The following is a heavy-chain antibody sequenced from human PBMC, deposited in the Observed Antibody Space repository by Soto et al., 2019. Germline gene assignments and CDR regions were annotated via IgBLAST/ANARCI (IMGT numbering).Heavy chain of an antibody. D-gene: IGHD2-2*01. CDR2: IIAYNGNT. CDR3: ARVDPAPRYCSSTSCYRSFDY. Sequence: GASVKVSCKASGYTFTSYGISWVRQAAGQGLEWMGWIIAYNGNTNYAQKLQGRVTMTTNTSTSTAYMELRSLRSDDTAVYYCARVDPAPRYCSSTSCYRSFDYWGQGTLVTVSS. J-gene: IGHJ4*02. CDR1: GYTFTSYG. V-gene: IGHV1-18*04.